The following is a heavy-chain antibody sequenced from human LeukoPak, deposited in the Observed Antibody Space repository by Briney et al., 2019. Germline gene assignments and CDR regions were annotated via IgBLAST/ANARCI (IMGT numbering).Heavy chain of an antibody. V-gene: IGHV3-30*18. CDR3: AKEAAYCGGDCYSGSDY. Sequence: GGSLRLSCAASGFTFSTYGMHWVRQAPGKGLEWVAVISSDGSNKYYADSVKGRFTTSRDNSKNTLYLQMNSLRAEDTAVYYCAKEAAYCGGDCYSGSDYWGQGTLVTVS. CDR1: GFTFSTYG. CDR2: ISSDGSNK. D-gene: IGHD2-21*02. J-gene: IGHJ4*02.